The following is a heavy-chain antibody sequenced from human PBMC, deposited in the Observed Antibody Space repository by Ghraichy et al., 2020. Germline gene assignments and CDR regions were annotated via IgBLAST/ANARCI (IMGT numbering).Heavy chain of an antibody. Sequence: GGSLRLSCAASGFTFSSYAMSWVRQAPGKGLEWVSAISGSGGSTYYADSVKGRFTISRDNSKNTLYLQMNSLRAEDTAVYYCAKVPDFWSGYSYYFDYWGQGSQVTVSS. CDR1: GFTFSSYA. V-gene: IGHV3-23*01. J-gene: IGHJ4*02. CDR3: AKVPDFWSGYSYYFDY. CDR2: ISGSGGST. D-gene: IGHD3-3*01.